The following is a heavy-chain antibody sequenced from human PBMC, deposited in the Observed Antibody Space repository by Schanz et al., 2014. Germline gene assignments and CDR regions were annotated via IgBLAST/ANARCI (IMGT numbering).Heavy chain of an antibody. Sequence: QVQLIQSGPEVKKPGASVKVSCKASGYTFTNHYLHWVRQAPGQGLEWMGRISPSSGGTNYAENFQGRVTMTRDTSTSTVYMELSRLTSDDTALYYCARDRDQWDGNYLDYWGQGTLVTVSS. CDR1: GYTFTNHY. CDR3: ARDRDQWDGNYLDY. CDR2: ISPSSGGT. V-gene: IGHV1-2*06. D-gene: IGHD1-26*01. J-gene: IGHJ4*02.